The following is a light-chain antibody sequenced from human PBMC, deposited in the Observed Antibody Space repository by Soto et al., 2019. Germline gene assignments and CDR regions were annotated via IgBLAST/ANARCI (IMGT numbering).Light chain of an antibody. CDR3: QQRSSWPRT. Sequence: EIVLTQSPATLSLSPGERATLSCRASQSVGSYLTWYQQKPGQAPRLLIYETSKRASGIPARFSGSRSGTDFTLTISSLEPEDFAVYYCQQRSSWPRTFGQGTKVDIK. CDR1: QSVGSY. CDR2: ETS. V-gene: IGKV3-11*01. J-gene: IGKJ1*01.